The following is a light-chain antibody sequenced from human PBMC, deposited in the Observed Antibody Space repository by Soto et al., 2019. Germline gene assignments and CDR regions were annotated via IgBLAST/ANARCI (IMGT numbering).Light chain of an antibody. CDR3: AAWDDSLHGYV. V-gene: IGLV1-44*01. CDR1: SSNIGSNT. CDR2: GNN. Sequence: VLTQPPSASGTPGQRVTISCSGISSNIGSNTVNWYQQLPGTAPKLLIYGNNQRPSGVPDRFSGSKSGTSASLAISGLQSEDEADYYCAAWDDSLHGYVFGTGTKVTVL. J-gene: IGLJ1*01.